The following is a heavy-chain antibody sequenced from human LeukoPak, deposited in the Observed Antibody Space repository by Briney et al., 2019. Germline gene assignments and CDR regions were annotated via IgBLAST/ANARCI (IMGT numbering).Heavy chain of an antibody. V-gene: IGHV3-23*01. CDR1: GFTFSSYA. J-gene: IGHJ4*02. D-gene: IGHD4-17*01. CDR3: AKAFYYGDYLFDY. CDR2: ISGSGGST. Sequence: GGSLRLSCAVSGFTFSSYAMSWVRQAPGKGLEWVSAISGSGGSTYYADSVKGRFTISRDNSKNTLYLQMNSLRAEDTAVYYCAKAFYYGDYLFDYWGQGTLVTVSS.